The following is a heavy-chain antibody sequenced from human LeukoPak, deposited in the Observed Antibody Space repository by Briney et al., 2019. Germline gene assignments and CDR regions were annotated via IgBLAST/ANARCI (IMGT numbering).Heavy chain of an antibody. J-gene: IGHJ4*02. Sequence: GGSLRLSCAASGFTFDDYAMHWVRQAPGKGLEWVSGISWNSGSIGYADSVKGRFTISRDNAKNSLYLQMNSLRAEDMALYYCAKDSGDSGYSYGGFDYWGQGTLVTVSS. V-gene: IGHV3-9*03. D-gene: IGHD5-18*01. CDR2: ISWNSGSI. CDR1: GFTFDDYA. CDR3: AKDSGDSGYSYGGFDY.